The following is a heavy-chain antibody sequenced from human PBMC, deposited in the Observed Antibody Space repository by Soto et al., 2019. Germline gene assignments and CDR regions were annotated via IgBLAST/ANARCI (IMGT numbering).Heavy chain of an antibody. V-gene: IGHV1-69*08. J-gene: IGHJ3*02. CDR1: GGTFSSYT. D-gene: IGHD6-19*01. CDR2: IIPSLGIA. Sequence: QVQLVQSGAEVKKPGSSVKVSCKASGGTFSSYTISWVRQAPGQGLEWMGRIIPSLGIANYAQKVQGRVTITADKSTSTAYMERSSLRSEDTAVYYWARDWANIEAVAGTKADAFDIWGQGTMVTVSS. CDR3: ARDWANIEAVAGTKADAFDI.